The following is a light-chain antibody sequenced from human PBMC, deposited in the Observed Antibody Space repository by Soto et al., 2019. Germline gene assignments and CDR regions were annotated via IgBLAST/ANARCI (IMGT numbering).Light chain of an antibody. Sequence: EIVMTQSPATLSVSPGERATLSCMASQSVSSNLAWYQQKPGQAPRLLIYGASTRATDIPARFSGSGSGTEFTLTISSLQSEDFAVYYCQQYYSWPRTFGQGTKVDIK. J-gene: IGKJ1*01. CDR3: QQYYSWPRT. CDR1: QSVSSN. V-gene: IGKV3-15*01. CDR2: GAS.